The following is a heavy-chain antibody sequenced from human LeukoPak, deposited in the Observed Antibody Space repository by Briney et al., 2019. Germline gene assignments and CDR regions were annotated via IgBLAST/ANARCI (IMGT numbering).Heavy chain of an antibody. J-gene: IGHJ4*02. D-gene: IGHD6-13*01. Sequence: GGSLRLSWAASGFTFSSYAIGWLRQAPEKGLEWVSGISSSGGSTYYADSVKGRFTISRDNSKNTLYLQMNSLRAEDTALYYCAKRHLIADRELDYWGQGTLVTVSS. CDR2: ISSSGGST. CDR3: AKRHLIADRELDY. CDR1: GFTFSSYA. V-gene: IGHV3-23*01.